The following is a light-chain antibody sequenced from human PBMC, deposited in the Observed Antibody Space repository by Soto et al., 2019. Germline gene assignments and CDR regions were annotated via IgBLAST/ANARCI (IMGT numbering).Light chain of an antibody. CDR2: GAS. V-gene: IGKV3-20*01. CDR1: QSVSRSY. CDR3: QQYGSSYT. J-gene: IGKJ2*01. Sequence: EIVLTQSPGTLSLSPGERATLSCRASQSVSRSYLAWYQQKPGQAPRLLIYGASSRATGIPDWFSGSGSGTAFTLTISRLEPEDVAVYYCQQYGSSYTFGQGTKLEIK.